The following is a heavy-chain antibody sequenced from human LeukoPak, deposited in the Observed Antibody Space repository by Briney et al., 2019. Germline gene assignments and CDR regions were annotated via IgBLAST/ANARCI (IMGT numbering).Heavy chain of an antibody. J-gene: IGHJ4*02. CDR3: ARGAHSGSYLYYFDY. CDR1: GGSISSYY. CDR2: IYYSGST. D-gene: IGHD1-26*01. Sequence: SETLSLTCTVSGGSISSYYWSCMRQPPGKRLEWIGYIYYSGSTNYNPSLESRVTISIETSKNHVSLKLSSVTGADTAVYYCARGAHSGSYLYYFDYWGQGTLVTVSS. V-gene: IGHV4-59*01.